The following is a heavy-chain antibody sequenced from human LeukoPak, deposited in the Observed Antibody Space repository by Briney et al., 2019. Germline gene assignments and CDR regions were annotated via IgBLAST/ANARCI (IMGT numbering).Heavy chain of an antibody. D-gene: IGHD6-19*01. V-gene: IGHV4-4*07. CDR1: GGSISSYY. CDR2: IYTSGGT. J-gene: IGHJ2*01. Sequence: SETLSLTCTVSGGSISSYYWSWIRQPAGKGLEWIGRIYTSGGTNYNPSLKSRVTMSVDTSKNQFSLKLSSVTAADTAVYYCAGGIAVDYYWYFDLWGRGTLVTVSS. CDR3: AGGIAVDYYWYFDL.